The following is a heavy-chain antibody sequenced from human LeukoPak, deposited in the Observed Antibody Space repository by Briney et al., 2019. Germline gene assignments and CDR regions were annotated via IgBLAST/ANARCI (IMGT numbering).Heavy chain of an antibody. CDR3: LRDLNWSLDQ. J-gene: IGHJ4*02. D-gene: IGHD1-20*01. CDR1: EFAFSTYN. CDR2: ISTGSSTT. V-gene: IGHV3-48*01. Sequence: GGSLRLSCAASEFAFSTYNMNWVRQAPGKGLEWVSYISTGSSTTYYADSVKGRFTISRDNVENSLYLQMNSLRAEDTAVYYCLRDLNWSLDQWGQGTLVTVSS.